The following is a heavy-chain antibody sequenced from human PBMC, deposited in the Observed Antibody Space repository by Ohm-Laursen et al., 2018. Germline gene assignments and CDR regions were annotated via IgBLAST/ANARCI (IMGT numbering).Heavy chain of an antibody. V-gene: IGHV3-23*01. CDR2: ISDSGANT. D-gene: IGHD1-26*01. CDR3: AKLIGGATDS. Sequence: SLRLSCAVSGFTFNTYAASWVRQAPGKGLEWVSTISDSGANTYYADSVKGRFTISRDNSKNTLYLEMNSLRIEDTAVYYCAKLIGGATDSWGQGTLVTVSS. J-gene: IGHJ4*02. CDR1: GFTFNTYA.